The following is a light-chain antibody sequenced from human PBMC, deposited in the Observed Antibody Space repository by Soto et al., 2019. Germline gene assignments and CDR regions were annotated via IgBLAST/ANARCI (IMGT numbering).Light chain of an antibody. CDR2: EVT. J-gene: IGLJ3*02. CDR1: NSDIGAYNY. V-gene: IGLV2-14*01. CDR3: SSYTISSTQV. Sequence: QSALTQPASVSGSPGQSITISCTGTNSDIGAYNYVSWYQQYPGKAPKLIIYEVTYRPSGVSNRFSGSKSGNTASLTISGLQSEDEADYYCSSYTISSTQVFGGGTKLTVL.